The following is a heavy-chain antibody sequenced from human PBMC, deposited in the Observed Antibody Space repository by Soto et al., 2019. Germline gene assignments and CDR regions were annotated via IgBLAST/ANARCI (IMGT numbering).Heavy chain of an antibody. Sequence: ASVKVSCKASGYTFTSYGISWVRQAPGQRLEWMGWINAGNGNTKYSQKFQGRVTITRDISASTAYMELSSLRSEDTAVYYCARGGPPIDYWGQGTLVTVSS. D-gene: IGHD3-10*01. CDR2: INAGNGNT. CDR3: ARGGPPIDY. CDR1: GYTFTSYG. V-gene: IGHV1-3*01. J-gene: IGHJ4*02.